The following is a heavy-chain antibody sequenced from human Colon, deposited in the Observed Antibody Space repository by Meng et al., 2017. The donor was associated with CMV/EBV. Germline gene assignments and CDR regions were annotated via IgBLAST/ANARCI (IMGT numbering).Heavy chain of an antibody. CDR2: TYYRSKYYN. D-gene: IGHD3-10*02. V-gene: IGHV6-1*01. CDR1: GDSVSSNSAA. Sequence: QVQLQQSGPGLVKRSPXLSLTCAIPGDSVSSNSAAWNWIRQSPSRGLEWLGRTYYRSKYYNDYALSVKSRITINPDTSKNQFSLQLNSVTPEDTAIYYCARDWGDVRGGFDFWGQGTLVTVSS. CDR3: ARDWGDVRGGFDF. J-gene: IGHJ4*02.